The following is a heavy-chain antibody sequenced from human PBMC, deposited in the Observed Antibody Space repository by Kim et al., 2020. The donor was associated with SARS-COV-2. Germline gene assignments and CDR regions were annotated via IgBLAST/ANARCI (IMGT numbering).Heavy chain of an antibody. J-gene: IGHJ4*02. Sequence: GGSLRLSCTASGFTFGDYAMSWVRQAPGKGLEWVGFIRSKAYGGTTEYAASVKGRFTISRDDSKSIAYLQMNSLKTEDTAVYYCTRHYGDYLYYFDYWGQGTLVTVSS. CDR3: TRHYGDYLYYFDY. V-gene: IGHV3-49*04. CDR2: IRSKAYGGTT. D-gene: IGHD4-17*01. CDR1: GFTFGDYA.